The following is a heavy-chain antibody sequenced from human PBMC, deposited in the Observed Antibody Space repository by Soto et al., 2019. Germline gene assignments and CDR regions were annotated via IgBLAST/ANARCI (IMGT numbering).Heavy chain of an antibody. Sequence: GESLKISCKGSGYSFTSYWIGWVRQMPGKGLEWMGIIYPGDSDTRYSPSFQGQVTISADKSISTAYLQWSSLKASDTAMYYCARHTAMVKMYYYSYMDVWGKETTVTVSS. J-gene: IGHJ6*03. CDR2: IYPGDSDT. D-gene: IGHD5-18*01. CDR1: GYSFTSYW. V-gene: IGHV5-51*01. CDR3: ARHTAMVKMYYYSYMDV.